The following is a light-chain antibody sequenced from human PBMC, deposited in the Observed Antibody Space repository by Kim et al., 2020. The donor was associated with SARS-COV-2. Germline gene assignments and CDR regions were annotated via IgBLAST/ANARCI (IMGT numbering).Light chain of an antibody. CDR3: KIYDTVAPWT. V-gene: IGKV3-20*01. CDR1: HSIRTSF. CDR2: ATS. J-gene: IGKJ1*01. Sequence: EIVLTQSPGTLSLSPGERAVLSCRASHSIRTSFLGWYQQKPGQAPRLLIYATSSRALGIPDKFRGSGSGTDFSLTIHRLEPEDFAVYFSKIYDTVAPWTLGQGTKMEIK.